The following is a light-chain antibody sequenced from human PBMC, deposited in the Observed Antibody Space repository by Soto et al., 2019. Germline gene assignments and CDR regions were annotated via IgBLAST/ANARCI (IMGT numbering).Light chain of an antibody. CDR3: QLYGSSPPRYT. CDR1: QSVSSN. Sequence: EILINKSPATLSVSHGEGATHSYRASQSVSSNLAWYQQKPGQAPRLLIYAASARATGIPDRFSGSGSGTDFTLTISRLEPEDFAVYFCQLYGSSPPRYTFAQGTKVDIK. CDR2: AAS. J-gene: IGKJ2*01. V-gene: IGKV3-20*01.